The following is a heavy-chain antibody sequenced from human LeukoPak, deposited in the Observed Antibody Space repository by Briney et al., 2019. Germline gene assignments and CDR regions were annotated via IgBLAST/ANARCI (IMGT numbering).Heavy chain of an antibody. Sequence: AETQSLTCTVSGGSFNSYYWSWIRQPPGKGLEWIGHMYYSGSNNYNPSLKSRVTISVDTSKNQFSLELSSVTAADTAVYYCTRRCKDAYTLYCFDYWGQGTLV. CDR2: MYYSGSN. D-gene: IGHD5-24*01. CDR3: TRRCKDAYTLYCFDY. V-gene: IGHV4-59*01. CDR1: GGSFNSYY. J-gene: IGHJ4*02.